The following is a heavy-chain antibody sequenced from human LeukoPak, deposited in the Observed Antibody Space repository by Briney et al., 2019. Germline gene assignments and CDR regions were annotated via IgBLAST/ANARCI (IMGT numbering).Heavy chain of an antibody. CDR2: ISGSGGST. CDR3: AEVGNPAHKIGSLGALDY. D-gene: IGHD7-27*01. CDR1: GFTFSSYA. Sequence: GGSLRLTCAASGFTFSSYAMSWVRQAPGKGLEWVSAISGSGGSTYYADSVKGRFTISRDNSKNTLYLQMNSLRAEVTAVYYCAEVGNPAHKIGSLGALDYWGQGTLVTVSS. V-gene: IGHV3-23*01. J-gene: IGHJ4*02.